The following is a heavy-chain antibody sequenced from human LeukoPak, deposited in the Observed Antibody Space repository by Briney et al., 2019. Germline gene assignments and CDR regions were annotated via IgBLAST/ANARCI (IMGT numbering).Heavy chain of an antibody. J-gene: IGHJ3*02. D-gene: IGHD2-21*01. CDR2: IIPIFGTA. CDR3: ARTYCGGDCYPYDAFDI. CDR1: GGTFSSYA. Sequence: ASVKVSCKASGGTFSSYAISWVRQALGQGLEWMGGIIPIFGTANYAQKFQGRVTITTDESTSTAYMELSSLRSEDTAVYYCARTYCGGDCYPYDAFDIWGQGTMVTVSS. V-gene: IGHV1-69*05.